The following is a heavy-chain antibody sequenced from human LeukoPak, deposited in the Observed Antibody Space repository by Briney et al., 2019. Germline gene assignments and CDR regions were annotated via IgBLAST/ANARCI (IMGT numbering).Heavy chain of an antibody. V-gene: IGHV4-59*01. CDR2: IYYSEST. Sequence: SETLSLTCTVSGGSISSYYWSWIRQPPGKGLEWIGYIYYSESTNYNPSLKSRVTISVDTSKNQFSLKLSSVTAADTAVYYCARDLRIRQQGNWFDPWGQGTLVTVSS. CDR1: GGSISSYY. CDR3: ARDLRIRQQGNWFDP. J-gene: IGHJ5*02. D-gene: IGHD6-13*01.